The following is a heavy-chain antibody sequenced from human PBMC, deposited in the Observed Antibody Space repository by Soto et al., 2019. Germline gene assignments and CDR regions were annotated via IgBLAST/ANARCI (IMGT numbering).Heavy chain of an antibody. Sequence: EVQLLESGGGLVQPGGSLKLSCEPSGFIFSTYAMTWVRLAPGKGLEWVATVIGSGDRTYSAESVKGRFTFSRDNSKTTLYVQMNSLRAEDTAVYYCATSSGDYRDYYYYYMDVWGKGTTVTVSS. CDR1: GFIFSTYA. CDR2: VIGSGDRT. J-gene: IGHJ6*03. CDR3: ATSSGDYRDYYYYYMDV. V-gene: IGHV3-23*01. D-gene: IGHD4-17*01.